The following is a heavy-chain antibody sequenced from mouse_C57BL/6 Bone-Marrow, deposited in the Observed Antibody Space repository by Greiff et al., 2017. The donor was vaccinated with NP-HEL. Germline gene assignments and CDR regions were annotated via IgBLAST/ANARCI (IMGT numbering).Heavy chain of an antibody. J-gene: IGHJ3*01. V-gene: IGHV1-20*01. Sequence: EVQLQQSGPELVKPGDSVKISCKASGYSFTGYFMNWVMQSHGKSLEWIGRINPYNGDTFYNQKFKGKATLTVDKSSSTAHMELRSLTSEDSAVYYCARYDENYDYPAWFADWGQGTLVTVSA. CDR3: ARYDENYDYPAWFAD. CDR1: GYSFTGYF. D-gene: IGHD2-4*01. CDR2: INPYNGDT.